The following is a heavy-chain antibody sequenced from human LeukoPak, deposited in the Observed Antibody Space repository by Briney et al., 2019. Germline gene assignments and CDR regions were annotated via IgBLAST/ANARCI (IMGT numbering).Heavy chain of an antibody. Sequence: GGSLRLSCAASGFTFTNYVMNWVRQAPGKGLEWVSSITGTADKTYDADSVKGRFTISRDNSKNTLSLQMSSLRVEDTAVYYCARRGGSRGWGAFDIWGQGTIVTVSS. CDR1: GFTFTNYV. CDR2: ITGTADKT. V-gene: IGHV3-23*01. CDR3: ARRGGSRGWGAFDI. J-gene: IGHJ3*02. D-gene: IGHD6-19*01.